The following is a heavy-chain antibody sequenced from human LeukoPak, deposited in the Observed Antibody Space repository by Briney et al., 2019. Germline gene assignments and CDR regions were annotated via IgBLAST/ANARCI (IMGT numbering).Heavy chain of an antibody. J-gene: IGHJ6*03. CDR2: ISYDGSNK. CDR1: GFTFSNYG. CDR3: ARDAQVDCSSTSCYVGYYYYMDV. V-gene: IGHV3-30*03. Sequence: GGSLRLSCAASGFTFSNYGMHWVRQAPGKGLEWVAVISYDGSNKYYADSVKGRFTISRDNAKNSLYLQMNSLRAEDTAVYYCARDAQVDCSSTSCYVGYYYYMDVWGKGTTVTVSS. D-gene: IGHD2-2*01.